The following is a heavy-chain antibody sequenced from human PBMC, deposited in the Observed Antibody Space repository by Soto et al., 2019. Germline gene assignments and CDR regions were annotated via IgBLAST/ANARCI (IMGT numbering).Heavy chain of an antibody. J-gene: IGHJ4*02. Sequence: SETLSLTCTVSGGSISSYYWSWIRQPPGKGLEWIGYIYYSGSTNYNPSLKSRVTISVDTSKNQFSLKLNSVTAADTAVYYCARETSASGLPFDYWSQGTLVTVSS. V-gene: IGHV4-59*01. CDR2: IYYSGST. D-gene: IGHD6-19*01. CDR3: ARETSASGLPFDY. CDR1: GGSISSYY.